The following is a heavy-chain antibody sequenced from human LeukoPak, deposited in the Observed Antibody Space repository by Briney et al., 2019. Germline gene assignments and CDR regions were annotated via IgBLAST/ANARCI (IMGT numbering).Heavy chain of an antibody. J-gene: IGHJ4*02. D-gene: IGHD5-18*01. CDR3: ARIRGYSYGFEDY. CDR1: GGSVSSGAYY. CDR2: IYYSGST. Sequence: SETLSLTCTVSGGSVSSGAYYWSWIRQHPGTGLEWIGYIYYSGSTYYNPSLKSRVTISVVTSKNQFSLKLSSVTAADTAVYYCARIRGYSYGFEDYWGQGTLVTVSS. V-gene: IGHV4-31*03.